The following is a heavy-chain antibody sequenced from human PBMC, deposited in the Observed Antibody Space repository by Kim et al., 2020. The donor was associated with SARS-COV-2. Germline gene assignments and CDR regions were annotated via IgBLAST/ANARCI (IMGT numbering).Heavy chain of an antibody. CDR3: ARVVNFYGSGRYSPPDY. V-gene: IGHV4-39*02. CDR2: MYYSGRA. J-gene: IGHJ4*02. D-gene: IGHD3-10*01. CDR1: GGSISSDYYY. Sequence: SETLSLTCTVSGGSISSDYYYWGWIRQPPGKGLEWIGSMYYSGRAYYNPSLESRVTISVDTSKNQFSLKLNFVTASDTAIYYCARVVNFYGSGRYSPPDYWGEGTAVTVYS.